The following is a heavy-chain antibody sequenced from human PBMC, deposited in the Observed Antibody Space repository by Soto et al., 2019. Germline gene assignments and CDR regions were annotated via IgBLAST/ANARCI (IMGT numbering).Heavy chain of an antibody. CDR3: ARGQLLDEIDFDS. CDR2: IYYSGNT. CDR1: GDSVPSGNYY. J-gene: IGHJ4*02. D-gene: IGHD6-19*01. Sequence: PSDTLSLTCTVSGDSVPSGNYYWRWIRQPPGKGLEWIGYIYYSGNTNYTPSLKSRVNMSLDTSKNQFSLKLSSVNAAPTAVYYCARGQLLDEIDFDSWAQEALFTVSS. V-gene: IGHV4-61*01.